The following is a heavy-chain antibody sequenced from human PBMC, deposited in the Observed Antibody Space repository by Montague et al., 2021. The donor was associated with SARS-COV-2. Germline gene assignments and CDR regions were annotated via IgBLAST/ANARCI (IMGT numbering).Heavy chain of an antibody. CDR1: GGSISSSSYY. J-gene: IGHJ4*02. Sequence: SETLSLTCTVSGGSISSSSYYWGWIRQPPGKRLEWIMSIYYSRSTYYNPSLQIRVTISVDTSKNQFSLKLSSVTAADTALYYCARHESHCLRFSPYYFDYGGQGTLVTVSS. CDR3: ARHESHCLRFSPYYFDY. D-gene: IGHD3-3*01. CDR2: IYYSRST. V-gene: IGHV4-39*01.